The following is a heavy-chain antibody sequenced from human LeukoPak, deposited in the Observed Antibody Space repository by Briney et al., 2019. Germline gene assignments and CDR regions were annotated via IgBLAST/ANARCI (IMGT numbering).Heavy chain of an antibody. V-gene: IGHV1-69*13. CDR3: ARDESIGRDYGDYGWFDP. Sequence: GASVKVSCKASGGTFSSYAISWVRQAPGQGLEWMGGIIPIFGTANYAQKFQGRVTITADESTSTAYMELSSLRSEDTAVYYCARDESIGRDYGDYGWFDPWGQGTLVTVSS. J-gene: IGHJ5*02. D-gene: IGHD4-17*01. CDR2: IIPIFGTA. CDR1: GGTFSSYA.